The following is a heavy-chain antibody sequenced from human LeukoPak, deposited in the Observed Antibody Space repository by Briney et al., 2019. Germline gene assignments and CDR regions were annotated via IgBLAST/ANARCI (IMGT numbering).Heavy chain of an antibody. J-gene: IGHJ6*02. D-gene: IGHD2-15*01. Sequence: GGSLRLSCAASGFTVRSNHLSWFRQAPGKRLEWVSIIYSGGSTYYADSVKGRLIISRDTSKNTLYLQMNSLRAEDTAVYYCARSEDIAYGMDVWGQGTTATVSS. CDR3: ARSEDIAYGMDV. V-gene: IGHV3-53*01. CDR2: IYSGGST. CDR1: GFTVRSNH.